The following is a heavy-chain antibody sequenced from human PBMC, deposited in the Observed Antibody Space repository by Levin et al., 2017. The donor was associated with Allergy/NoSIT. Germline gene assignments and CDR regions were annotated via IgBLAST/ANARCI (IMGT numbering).Heavy chain of an antibody. CDR2: TSDSGGST. CDR1: GFTFSNYA. J-gene: IGHJ6*02. CDR3: AKDLSSVPADNYYYAIDV. V-gene: IGHV3-23*01. D-gene: IGHD2-2*01. Sequence: PGGSLRLSCAASGFTFSNYAMNWVRQAPGKGLEWVSGTSDSGGSTYYADSVKGRFTISRDNSKNTLYLQVNSLRAEDTALYYCAKDLSSVPADNYYYAIDVWGQGTTVTVSS.